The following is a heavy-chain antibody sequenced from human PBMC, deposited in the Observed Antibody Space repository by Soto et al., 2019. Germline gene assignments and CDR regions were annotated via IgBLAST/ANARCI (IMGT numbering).Heavy chain of an antibody. CDR3: ARDSLSYKTSANGWFDP. CDR2: IKQDGSEK. CDR1: GFTLSSYW. Sequence: GGSLRLSCAALGFTLSSYWMSWVLQATGKWLEWVANIKQDGSEKYYVDSVTGRLTISRDNSNNTLHLQMNSLRPEETAVYYCARDSLSYKTSANGWFDPWGQGTLVTVSS. J-gene: IGHJ5*02. V-gene: IGHV3-7*01. D-gene: IGHD1-1*01.